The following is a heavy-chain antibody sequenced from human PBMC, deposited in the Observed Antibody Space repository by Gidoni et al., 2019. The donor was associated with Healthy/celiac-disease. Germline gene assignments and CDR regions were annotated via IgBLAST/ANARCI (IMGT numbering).Heavy chain of an antibody. J-gene: IGHJ6*02. D-gene: IGHD3-10*01. CDR3: AKGSITMVRGVMAYGMDV. V-gene: IGHV3-30*18. CDR1: GFTFSSYG. Sequence: QVQLVESGGGVVQPGRSLRLSCAASGFTFSSYGMHWVRQAPGQGLEWVAVISYDGSNKDYADSVKGRFTISRDNSKNTLYLQMNSLRAEDTAVYYCAKGSITMVRGVMAYGMDVWGQGTTVTVSS. CDR2: ISYDGSNK.